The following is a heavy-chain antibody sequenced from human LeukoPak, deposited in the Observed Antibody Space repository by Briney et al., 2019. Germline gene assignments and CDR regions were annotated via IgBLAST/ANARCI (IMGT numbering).Heavy chain of an antibody. CDR2: IHITSDWV. V-gene: IGHV3-21*01. Sequence: GGSLRLSCAASGFTFSAYNMNWVRQAPGKGLEWVSSIHITSDWVYYADSVKGRFTISRDNAKNTLYLQMNTLRVEDTAVYYRTRDLMDYDVSTGLHHYYMDVWGQGTTVTVSS. J-gene: IGHJ6*02. D-gene: IGHD3-9*01. CDR3: TRDLMDYDVSTGLHHYYMDV. CDR1: GFTFSAYN.